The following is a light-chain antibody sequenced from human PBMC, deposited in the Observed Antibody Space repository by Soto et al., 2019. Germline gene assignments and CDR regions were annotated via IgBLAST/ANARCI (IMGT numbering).Light chain of an antibody. CDR1: SSDFGSYKF. J-gene: IGLJ1*01. Sequence: QTSLTQPASLSVSPVQSVTISCTGTSSDFGSYKFVSWYQHHPGTVPKVIIYETSKRPSRVSDRFSGSKSGNTASLTISGLQAEDEADYYCFSFTSTTTHVFGSGTKVTVL. CDR3: FSFTSTTTHV. V-gene: IGLV2-23*01. CDR2: ETS.